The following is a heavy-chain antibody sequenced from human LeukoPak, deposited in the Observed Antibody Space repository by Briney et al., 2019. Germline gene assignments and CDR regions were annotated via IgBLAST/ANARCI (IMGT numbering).Heavy chain of an antibody. V-gene: IGHV1-8*01. Sequence: APVKVSCKASGYTFTSYDINWVRQATGQGLEWMGWMNPNSGNTGYAQKFQGRVTMTRNTSISTAYMELSSLRSEDTAVYYCARGHYGDYRFDYWGQGTLVTVSS. CDR1: GYTFTSYD. D-gene: IGHD4-17*01. CDR2: MNPNSGNT. CDR3: ARGHYGDYRFDY. J-gene: IGHJ4*02.